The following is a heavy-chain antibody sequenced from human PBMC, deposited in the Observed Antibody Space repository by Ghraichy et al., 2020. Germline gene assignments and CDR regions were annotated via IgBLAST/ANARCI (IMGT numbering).Heavy chain of an antibody. J-gene: IGHJ4*02. CDR2: IDPSGGST. CDR1: GYTLTSYY. D-gene: IGHD4-23*01. V-gene: IGHV1-46*01. CDR3: ARESGGNPIAHSDY. Sequence: ASVKVSCKASGYTLTSYYMHWVRQAPGQGLEWMGIIDPSGGSTNYAQKFQGRVTLTRVTSTSTVYMEMSSLTSEDTAVYYCARESGGNPIAHSDYWGQGTLVTVSS.